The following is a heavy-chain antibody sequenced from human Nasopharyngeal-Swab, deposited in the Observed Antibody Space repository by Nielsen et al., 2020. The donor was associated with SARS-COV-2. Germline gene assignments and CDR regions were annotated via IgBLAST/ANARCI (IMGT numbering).Heavy chain of an antibody. CDR2: IDTDGRTT. D-gene: IGHD2-21*01. J-gene: IGHJ5*02. V-gene: IGHV3-74*01. CDR3: ARDVAGADSA. Sequence: RGSLRLSCAASGFTFSRYWMHWVRQVPGKGLVWVSRIDTDGRTTDHADSVKGRFTISRDNAKNTLYLQMNNLRAEDTALYYCARDVAGADSAWGQGTLVTVSS. CDR1: GFTFSRYW.